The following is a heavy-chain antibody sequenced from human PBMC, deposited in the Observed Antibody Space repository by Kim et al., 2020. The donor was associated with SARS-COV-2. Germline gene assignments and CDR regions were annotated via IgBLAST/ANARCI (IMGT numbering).Heavy chain of an antibody. CDR3: ARGSYYYDSSGYYYFDY. J-gene: IGHJ4*02. Sequence: KGRFTISRDNSKNTLYLQMNSLRAEDTAVYYCARGSYYYDSSGYYYFDYWGQGTLVTVSS. V-gene: IGHV3-30*07. D-gene: IGHD3-22*01.